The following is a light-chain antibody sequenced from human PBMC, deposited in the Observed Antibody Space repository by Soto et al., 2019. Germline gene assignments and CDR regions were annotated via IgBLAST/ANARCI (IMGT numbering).Light chain of an antibody. Sequence: QPVLTQPPSASGTPGQRVTISCSGSSSNIGSNPVNWYQQFPGTVPKLLIYGNNERPSGVPDRFSGSKSGTSASLAISGLQSEDEADYYCAAWDDSLNGPYVFGTGTKLTVL. V-gene: IGLV1-44*01. J-gene: IGLJ1*01. CDR1: SSNIGSNP. CDR3: AAWDDSLNGPYV. CDR2: GNN.